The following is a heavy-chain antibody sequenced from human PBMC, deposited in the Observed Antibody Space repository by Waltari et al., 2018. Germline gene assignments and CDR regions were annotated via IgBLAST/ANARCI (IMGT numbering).Heavy chain of an antibody. CDR1: GFTFSSYS. D-gene: IGHD4-17*01. V-gene: IGHV3-48*01. J-gene: IGHJ4*02. Sequence: EVQLVESGGGLVQPGGSLRLSCAASGFTFSSYSMNSVRQAPGKGLEWVSYISSSSSTIYYADSVKGRFTISRDNAKNSLYLQMNSLRAEDTAVYYCARVSRTVTLFFDYWGQGTLVTVSS. CDR3: ARVSRTVTLFFDY. CDR2: ISSSSSTI.